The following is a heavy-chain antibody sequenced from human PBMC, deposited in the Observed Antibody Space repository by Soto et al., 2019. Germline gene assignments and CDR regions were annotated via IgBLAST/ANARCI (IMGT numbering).Heavy chain of an antibody. CDR2: INLNGYT. Sequence: SETLSLTCAVYGGAFTDYYWTWLRQSPEKGLEWIGEINLNGYTKYSPSLQSRATLSVDTTRKQVSLRLKSVTAADSAVYYCARGAWDNSAYYFFDHWGQGTRVTVSS. J-gene: IGHJ4*01. V-gene: IGHV4-34*01. D-gene: IGHD3-22*01. CDR3: ARGAWDNSAYYFFDH. CDR1: GGAFTDYY.